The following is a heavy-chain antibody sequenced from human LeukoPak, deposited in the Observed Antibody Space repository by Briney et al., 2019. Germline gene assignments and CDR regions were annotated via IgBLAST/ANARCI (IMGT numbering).Heavy chain of an antibody. D-gene: IGHD3-10*01. V-gene: IGHV3-21*01. CDR1: GFTFSSYS. CDR2: ISSSSSYI. J-gene: IGHJ3*02. CDR3: ARAGYGSGSYFAFDI. Sequence: GGSLRLSCAASGFTFSSYSMNWVRQAPGKGLVWVSSISSSSSYIYYADSVKGRFTISRDNAKNSLYLQMNSLRAEDTAVYYCARAGYGSGSYFAFDIWGQGTMVTVSS.